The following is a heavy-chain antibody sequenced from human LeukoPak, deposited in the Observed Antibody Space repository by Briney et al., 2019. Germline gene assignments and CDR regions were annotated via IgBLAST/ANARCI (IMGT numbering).Heavy chain of an antibody. D-gene: IGHD4-17*01. CDR1: GFTVSTNY. Sequence: PGGSLRLSCAASGFTVSTNYMSWVRQAPGKGLEWVSLIYSGGGTYYADSVKGRFTISRDNSRNMLSLQMNSLRVDDTAVYYCARGFRSVTTWGYFDYWGQGALVTVSS. V-gene: IGHV3-66*01. CDR2: IYSGGGT. CDR3: ARGFRSVTTWGYFDY. J-gene: IGHJ4*02.